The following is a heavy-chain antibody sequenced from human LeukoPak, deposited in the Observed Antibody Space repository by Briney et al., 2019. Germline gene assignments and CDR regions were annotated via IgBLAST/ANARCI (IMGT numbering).Heavy chain of an antibody. J-gene: IGHJ4*02. CDR2: ISGSGGAI. CDR1: GFTFTTYE. CDR3: ARRYCSSTSCTLDY. V-gene: IGHV3-48*03. Sequence: PGGSLRLSCVTSGFTFTTYEMNWVRQAPGKGLEWVSHISGSGGAIYYADSVKGRLTISRDNAKNSLYLQMSSLRVEDTAVYYCARRYCSSTSCTLDYWGQGTLVTVSS. D-gene: IGHD2-2*01.